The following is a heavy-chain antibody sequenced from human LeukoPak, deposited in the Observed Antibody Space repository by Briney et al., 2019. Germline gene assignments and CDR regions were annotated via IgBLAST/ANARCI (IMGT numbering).Heavy chain of an antibody. Sequence: GGSLRLSCAASGFTFSSYSMNWVRQAPGKGLEWVSSISSSSSYIYYADSVKGRFTISRDNAKNSLYLQMNSLRAEDTAVYYCARGRRVYSSSTYDYWGQGTLVTVSS. D-gene: IGHD6-13*01. CDR1: GFTFSSYS. V-gene: IGHV3-21*01. J-gene: IGHJ4*02. CDR3: ARGRRVYSSSTYDY. CDR2: ISSSSSYI.